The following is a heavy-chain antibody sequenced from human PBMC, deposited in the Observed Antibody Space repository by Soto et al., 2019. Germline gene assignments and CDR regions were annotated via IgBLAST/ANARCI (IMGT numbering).Heavy chain of an antibody. CDR2: IYYSGST. CDR1: GGSISSSSYY. J-gene: IGHJ5*01. Sequence: PSGTLSLTCTVSGGSISSSSYYWVWIRQPPGKGLEWIGNIYYSGSTYYNPSLKSRVTISVDTSKNQFSLKLSSVTAADTAVYYCARQGSDGVHGGIRLDSWGQGALVTVSS. D-gene: IGHD3-10*01. V-gene: IGHV4-39*01. CDR3: ARQGSDGVHGGIRLDS.